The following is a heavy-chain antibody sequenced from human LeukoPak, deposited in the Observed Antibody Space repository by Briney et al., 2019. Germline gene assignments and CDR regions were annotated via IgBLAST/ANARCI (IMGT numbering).Heavy chain of an antibody. Sequence: ASVKVSCKASGYIFTTFSIHWVRQAPGQRLEWMGWINAGNGNTKYSQKFQDRVTITRDTSAGTAYMEVRSLRSDDTAVYYCARYYDFRMGGPYYYYGMDVWGQGTTVTVSS. D-gene: IGHD3-3*01. CDR1: GYIFTTFS. V-gene: IGHV1-3*01. J-gene: IGHJ6*02. CDR2: INAGNGNT. CDR3: ARYYDFRMGGPYYYYGMDV.